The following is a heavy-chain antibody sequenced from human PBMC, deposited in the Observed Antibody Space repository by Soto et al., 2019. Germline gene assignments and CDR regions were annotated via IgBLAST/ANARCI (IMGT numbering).Heavy chain of an antibody. CDR2: SSGDNEKT. V-gene: IGHV1-18*01. J-gene: IGHJ6*02. D-gene: IGHD2-15*01. CDR3: AREGYCSSGSCALYSHDYFAMDV. Sequence: QVQLVQSGAEVKKPGASVKLSCKASGYTFNRYGISWVRQAPGQGLEWMGWSSGDNEKTNYAQNFQGRVTMTTDTSTTAAYMELRSLTFDDAAVYFCAREGYCSSGSCALYSHDYFAMDVWGQGTTVTVSS. CDR1: GYTFNRYG.